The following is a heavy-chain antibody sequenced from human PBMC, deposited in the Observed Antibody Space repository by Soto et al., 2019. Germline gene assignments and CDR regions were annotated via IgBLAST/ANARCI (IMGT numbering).Heavy chain of an antibody. D-gene: IGHD2-2*01. CDR2: IYYSGIT. V-gene: IGHV4-39*01. J-gene: IGHJ5*02. CDR1: GGSISSSSYY. CDR3: ERQYRLFDP. Sequence: QLQLQESGPGLVKPSETLSLTCTVSGGSISSSSYYWGWIRQPPGKGLEWIGSIYYSGITYYNPSLKSRVLLSGDTSRNQCSVTLSSVTAADTAVYYCERQYRLFDPWGEGNLVTVCS.